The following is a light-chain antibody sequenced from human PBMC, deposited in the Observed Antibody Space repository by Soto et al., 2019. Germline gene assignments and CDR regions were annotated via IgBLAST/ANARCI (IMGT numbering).Light chain of an antibody. CDR3: SSYTSATTYV. V-gene: IGLV2-14*01. CDR2: DVN. J-gene: IGLJ1*01. CDR1: SSDVGAYNY. Sequence: QSALTRPASVSGSPGQSITISCTGTSSDVGAYNYDSWYQQHPGKVPKLIIYDVNNRPSGVSNRFSGSKSGNTASLTISGLQTEDEADYYCSSYTSATTYVFGTGTKVTVL.